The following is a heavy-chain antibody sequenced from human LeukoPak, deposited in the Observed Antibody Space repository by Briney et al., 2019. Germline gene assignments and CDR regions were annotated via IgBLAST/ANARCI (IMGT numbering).Heavy chain of an antibody. CDR1: GDSTSDSY. CDR2: IYASGST. D-gene: IGHD2-2*01. J-gene: IGHJ3*02. CDR3: ARGPVPATPTDFNI. Sequence: SETLSLTCTVSGDSTSDSYWSWIRQPAGKGLEWIGRIYASGSTNYNPSLKSRVTISGDTSKNQFSLKLSSVTAADTAVYYCARGPVPATPTDFNIWGQGTMVTVSS. V-gene: IGHV4-4*07.